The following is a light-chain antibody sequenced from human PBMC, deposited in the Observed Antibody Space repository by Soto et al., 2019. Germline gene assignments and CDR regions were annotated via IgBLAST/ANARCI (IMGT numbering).Light chain of an antibody. V-gene: IGKV3-11*01. CDR3: QQRTNLRIT. CDR2: DTS. Sequence: EIVLTQSPATLSLSPGERATLSCRASQSVSSSLAWYQQKPGQSPRLLIYDTSNRATGIPARFSGSGSGTDFTFTISSLEPEDFAVYYSQQRTNLRITFXQRTRLEIK. J-gene: IGKJ5*01. CDR1: QSVSSS.